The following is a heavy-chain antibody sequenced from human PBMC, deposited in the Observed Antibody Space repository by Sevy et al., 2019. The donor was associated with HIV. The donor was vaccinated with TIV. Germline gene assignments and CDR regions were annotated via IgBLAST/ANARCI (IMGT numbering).Heavy chain of an antibody. V-gene: IGHV3-23*01. CDR2: ISGSGRST. J-gene: IGHJ6*04. D-gene: IGHD2-15*01. CDR3: AKGYCSGGSCPRDYYYYGMDV. Sequence: GGSLRLSCAASGFTFTSYAMNWVRQAPGKGLDWVSSISGSGRSTYYADSVEGRLTISRVNSKNTLSLQMNSLRADDTAVYYCAKGYCSGGSCPRDYYYYGMDVWGKGTTVTVSS. CDR1: GFTFTSYA.